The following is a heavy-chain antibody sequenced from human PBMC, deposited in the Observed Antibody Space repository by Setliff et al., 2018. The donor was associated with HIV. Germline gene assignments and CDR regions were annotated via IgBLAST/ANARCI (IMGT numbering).Heavy chain of an antibody. J-gene: IGHJ4*02. V-gene: IGHV4-4*02. Sequence: KPSETLSLTCSVSRDSITNNYWWSWVRQPPGKGLEWIGEVRHGGSTNYNPFLKSRVTISVDTSKNQFSLKLSSVTAADTAVYYCARGPYYYDSSGYYHWGQGTLVTVSS. CDR1: RDSITNNYW. CDR2: VRHGGST. D-gene: IGHD3-22*01. CDR3: ARGPYYYDSSGYYH.